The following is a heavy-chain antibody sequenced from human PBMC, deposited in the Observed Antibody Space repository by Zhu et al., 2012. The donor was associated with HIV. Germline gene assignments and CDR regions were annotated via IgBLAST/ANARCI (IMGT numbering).Heavy chain of an antibody. V-gene: IGHV4-34*02. Sequence: QVQLQQWGAGLLKPSETLSLTCAAHGGPFSGYFYAWVRQPPGGACSGSDTSIMVETLTTIRPSRVASPQRQTASQSHFSLKMTSVTAADTAIYYCARSIYQADSGYASWGQGTLV. CDR2: SIMVET. D-gene: IGHD5-12*01. CDR1: GGPFSGYF. CDR3: ARSIYQADSGYAS. J-gene: IGHJ4*02.